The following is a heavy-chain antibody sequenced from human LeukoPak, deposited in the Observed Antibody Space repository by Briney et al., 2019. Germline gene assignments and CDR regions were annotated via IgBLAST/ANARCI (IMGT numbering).Heavy chain of an antibody. Sequence: SVKVSCKASGGTFSSYAISWVRQAPGQGLEWMGGIIPIFGTANYAQKFQGRVTITADESTSTAYMELSSLRSEDTAVYYCASHSFGKYNMDVWGKGTTVTVSS. D-gene: IGHD3-10*01. CDR1: GGTFSSYA. J-gene: IGHJ6*04. V-gene: IGHV1-69*13. CDR3: ASHSFGKYNMDV. CDR2: IIPIFGTA.